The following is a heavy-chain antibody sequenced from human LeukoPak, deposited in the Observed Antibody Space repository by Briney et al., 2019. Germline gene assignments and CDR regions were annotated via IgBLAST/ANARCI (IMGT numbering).Heavy chain of an antibody. D-gene: IGHD3-10*01. Sequence: SETLSLTCTVSGGSISSGDYYWSWIRQPPGKGLEWIGYIYYSGSTYYNPSLKSRVTISVDTSKNQFSLKLSSVTAADTAVYYYARDYGSGSYYFDYWGQGTLVTVSS. V-gene: IGHV4-30-4*01. CDR1: GGSISSGDYY. CDR2: IYYSGST. J-gene: IGHJ4*02. CDR3: ARDYGSGSYYFDY.